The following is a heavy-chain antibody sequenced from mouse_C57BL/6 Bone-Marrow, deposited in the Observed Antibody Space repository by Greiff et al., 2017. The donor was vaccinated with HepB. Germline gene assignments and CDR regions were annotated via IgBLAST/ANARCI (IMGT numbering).Heavy chain of an antibody. J-gene: IGHJ2*01. CDR2: IYPRSGNT. Sequence: LQESGAELARPGASVKLSCKASGYTFTSYGISWVKQRTGQGLEWIGEIYPRSGNTYYNEKFKGKATLTADKSSSTAYMELRSLTSEDSAVYFCARCPLIYYYGYFDYWGQGTTLTVSS. CDR1: GYTFTSYG. V-gene: IGHV1-81*01. CDR3: ARCPLIYYYGYFDY. D-gene: IGHD1-1*01.